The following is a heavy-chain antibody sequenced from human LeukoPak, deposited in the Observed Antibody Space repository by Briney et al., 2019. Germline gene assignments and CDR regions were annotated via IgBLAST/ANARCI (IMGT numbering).Heavy chain of an antibody. J-gene: IGHJ4*02. Sequence: ASVKVSCKASGYTFTSYGISWVRQAPGQGLEWMGWISAYNGNTNYAQKLQGRVTMTTDTSTSTAYMELRSMRSDDTAVYYCARVDDSSGYYGHFDYWGQGTLVTVSS. CDR1: GYTFTSYG. D-gene: IGHD3-22*01. CDR2: ISAYNGNT. V-gene: IGHV1-18*01. CDR3: ARVDDSSGYYGHFDY.